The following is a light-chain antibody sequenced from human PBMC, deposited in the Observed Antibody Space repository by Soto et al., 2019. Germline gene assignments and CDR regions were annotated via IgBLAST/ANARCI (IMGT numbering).Light chain of an antibody. J-gene: IGKJ1*01. Sequence: DIPMTQTPSTLSASLGDGVTITCRASQSISYWLAWYQQKPGKAPNLLIYDASNLESGVPSRFSGSGFGTEFTLTISSLQPDDFATYYCQQYNSYSWTFGQGTKVDIK. V-gene: IGKV1-5*01. CDR3: QQYNSYSWT. CDR1: QSISYW. CDR2: DAS.